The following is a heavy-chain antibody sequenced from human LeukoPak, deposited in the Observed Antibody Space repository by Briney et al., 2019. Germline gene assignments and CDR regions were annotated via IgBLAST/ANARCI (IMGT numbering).Heavy chain of an antibody. D-gene: IGHD4-17*01. Sequence: SVKVSCKASGGTFSSYAISWVRQAPGQGVEWMGRIIPIFGTANYAQKFQGRVTITTDESTSTAYMELSSLRSEDTAVYYCASLTSGYGDFDYWGQGTLVTVSS. CDR2: IIPIFGTA. J-gene: IGHJ4*02. CDR1: GGTFSSYA. V-gene: IGHV1-69*05. CDR3: ASLTSGYGDFDY.